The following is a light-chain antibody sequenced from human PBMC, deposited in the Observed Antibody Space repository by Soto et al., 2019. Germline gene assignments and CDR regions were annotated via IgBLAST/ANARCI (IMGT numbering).Light chain of an antibody. CDR1: SSDVGNYNL. CDR3: CSYARSNTWV. V-gene: IGLV2-23*01. Sequence: QSVLTQPASVSGSPGQSITISCTGTSSDVGNYNLVSWYQQHPGKAPRIMIYEGSERPSGVSNRFSGSKSGNTASLTISGLQAEDEADYYCCSYARSNTWVFGGGTKLTVL. J-gene: IGLJ3*02. CDR2: EGS.